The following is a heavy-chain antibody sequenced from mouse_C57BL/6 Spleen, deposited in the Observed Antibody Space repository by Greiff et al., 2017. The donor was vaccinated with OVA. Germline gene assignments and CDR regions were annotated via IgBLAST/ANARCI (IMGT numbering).Heavy chain of an antibody. CDR2: IRNKANGYTT. Sequence: EVNVVESGGGLVQPGGSLSLSCAASGFTFPDYYMSWVRQPPGKALEWLGFIRNKANGYTTEYSASVKGRFTISRDNSQSILYLQMNALRAEDSATYYCARYGATTFAYWGQGTLVTVSA. CDR3: ARYGATTFAY. CDR1: GFTFPDYY. D-gene: IGHD3-1*01. J-gene: IGHJ3*01. V-gene: IGHV7-3*01.